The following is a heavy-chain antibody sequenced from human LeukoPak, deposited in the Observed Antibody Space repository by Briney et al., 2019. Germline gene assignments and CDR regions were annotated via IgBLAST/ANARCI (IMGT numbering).Heavy chain of an antibody. Sequence: SETLSLTCGVYSGSFSGYYWTWFRQPPGKGLEWIGEFNHSWGAKYNPSLKSRATISVDTSKNQFSLKLSSVTAADTALYYCARDSGYNVNDHDVNAFDIWGQGTMVTISS. CDR2: FNHSWGA. CDR1: SGSFSGYY. D-gene: IGHD5-24*01. J-gene: IGHJ3*02. CDR3: ARDSGYNVNDHDVNAFDI. V-gene: IGHV4-34*01.